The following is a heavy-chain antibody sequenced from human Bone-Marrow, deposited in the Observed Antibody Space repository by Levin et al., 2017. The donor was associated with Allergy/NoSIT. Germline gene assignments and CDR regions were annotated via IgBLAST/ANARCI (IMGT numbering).Heavy chain of an antibody. Sequence: LSLTCAASGFSVRSNHMSWVRQAPGKGLEWVSIIYSGGSTNYADSVQGRFTISRDDSKSTLTLQMNSLRAEDTAVYYCARGYSSGLPYFQYWGQGTLVTVSS. D-gene: IGHD6-19*01. CDR2: IYSGGST. CDR1: GFSVRSNH. J-gene: IGHJ1*01. V-gene: IGHV3-53*01. CDR3: ARGYSSGLPYFQY.